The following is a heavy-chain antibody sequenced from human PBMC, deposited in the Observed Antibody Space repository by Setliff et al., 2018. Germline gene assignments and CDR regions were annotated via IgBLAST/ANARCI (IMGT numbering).Heavy chain of an antibody. CDR2: IYIGGSA. Sequence: GSLRLSCAASGFTFSSDPMNWVRQAPGKGLEWIGHIYIGGSANYNPSLKSRVTMSIDTSKNQFSLKLNSVTAADMAVYYCAREQWLDPPGYYYMDVWAKGTTVTVSS. CDR3: AREQWLDPPGYYYMDV. J-gene: IGHJ6*03. D-gene: IGHD6-19*01. V-gene: IGHV4-4*07. CDR1: GFTFSSDP.